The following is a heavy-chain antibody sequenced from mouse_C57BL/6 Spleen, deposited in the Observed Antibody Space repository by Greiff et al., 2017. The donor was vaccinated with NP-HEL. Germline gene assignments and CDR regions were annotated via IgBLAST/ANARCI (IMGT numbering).Heavy chain of an antibody. J-gene: IGHJ2*01. Sequence: EVQVVESGGGLVKPGGSLKLSCAASGFTFSDYGMHWVRQAPEKGLEWVAYISSGSSTIYYADTVKGRFTISRDNAKNTLFLQMTSLRSEDTAMYYCARPGKEYYFDYWGQGTTLTVSS. D-gene: IGHD1-1*01. CDR1: GFTFSDYG. CDR3: ARPGKEYYFDY. V-gene: IGHV5-17*01. CDR2: ISSGSSTI.